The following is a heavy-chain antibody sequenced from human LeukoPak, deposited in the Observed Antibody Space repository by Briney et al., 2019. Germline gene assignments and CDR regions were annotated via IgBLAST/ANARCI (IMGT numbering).Heavy chain of an antibody. V-gene: IGHV4-59*01. CDR3: ARYRNEALFAFDI. J-gene: IGHJ3*02. Sequence: SSETLSLNCTVSGDSISSYYWSWIRQPPGKGLEWIGYIYYSGSTNYNPSLKSRVTISIDTSKNQFSLKLSSVTAADTAVYYCARYRNEALFAFDIWGQGTMLTVSS. CDR1: GDSISSYY. CDR2: IYYSGST. D-gene: IGHD1-14*01.